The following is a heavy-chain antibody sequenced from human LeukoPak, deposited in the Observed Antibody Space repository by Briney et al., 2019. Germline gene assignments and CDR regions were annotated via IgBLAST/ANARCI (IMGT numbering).Heavy chain of an antibody. CDR2: TYYKSAWYN. CDR3: ARGTGWPQFDY. J-gene: IGHJ4*02. D-gene: IGHD6-19*01. Sequence: SQTLSLTCAISGDSVSRDSIAWNWIRQSPSRGLEWLGRTYYKSAWYNDYAVSVKGRIIIDPDTSKNQFSLQLNSVTPEDAAVYYCARGTGWPQFDYWGQGTLVTVSS. CDR1: GDSVSRDSIA. V-gene: IGHV6-1*01.